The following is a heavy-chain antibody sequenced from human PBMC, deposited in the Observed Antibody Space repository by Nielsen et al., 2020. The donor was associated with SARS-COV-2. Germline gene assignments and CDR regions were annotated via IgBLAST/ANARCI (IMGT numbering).Heavy chain of an antibody. Sequence: SETLSLTCTVSGGSISSGDYYWSWIRQPPGKGLEWIGYIYYSGSTYYNPSLKSRVTMSVDTSKNQFSLKLSSVTAADTAVYYCASIGVLGMDVWGQGTTVTVSS. CDR1: GGSISSGDYY. CDR2: IYYSGST. CDR3: ASIGVLGMDV. D-gene: IGHD2-8*01. V-gene: IGHV4-30-4*01. J-gene: IGHJ6*02.